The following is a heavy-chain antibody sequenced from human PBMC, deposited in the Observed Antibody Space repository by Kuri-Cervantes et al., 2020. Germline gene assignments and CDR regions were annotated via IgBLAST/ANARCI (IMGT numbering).Heavy chain of an antibody. D-gene: IGHD3-10*01. CDR3: ARGLLWFGELWDY. V-gene: IGHV3-48*02. CDR1: GFPFSSYS. Sequence: GGSLRLSCAASGFPFSSYSMSWVRQAPGKGLERVSYIDNSGGTIFYADSVKGRFTISRDNAKNSLFLQMNSLRDEDTAVHYCARGLLWFGELWDYWGQGTLVTVSS. CDR2: IDNSGGTI. J-gene: IGHJ4*02.